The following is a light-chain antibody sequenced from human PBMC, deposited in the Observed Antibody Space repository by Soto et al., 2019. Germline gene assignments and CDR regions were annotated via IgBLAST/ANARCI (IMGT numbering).Light chain of an antibody. Sequence: QSALTQPPSASGSPGQSVTISCTGTSSDVGGYNFVAWYQQHPGKAPKLMISEVSKRPSGVPDRFSGSKSGNTASLTVSGLQAEDEADYYCSPYAGSNIFVFGTGTKVTVL. CDR2: EVS. CDR3: SPYAGSNIFV. V-gene: IGLV2-8*01. J-gene: IGLJ1*01. CDR1: SSDVGGYNF.